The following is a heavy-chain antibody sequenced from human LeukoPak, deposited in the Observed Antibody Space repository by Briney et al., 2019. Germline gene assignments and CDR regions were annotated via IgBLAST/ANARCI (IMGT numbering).Heavy chain of an antibody. CDR1: GFTFSSYG. D-gene: IGHD6-6*01. CDR3: ARDCQYRTSCDVFDI. Sequence: GRSLRLSCAASGFTFSSYGMHWVRQAPGKGLEWVAVISYDGSNKYYADSVKGRFTISRDNSENTLFLQMNSLRAEDTAVYYCARDCQYRTSCDVFDIWGQGTIVTVS. V-gene: IGHV3-30*03. CDR2: ISYDGSNK. J-gene: IGHJ3*02.